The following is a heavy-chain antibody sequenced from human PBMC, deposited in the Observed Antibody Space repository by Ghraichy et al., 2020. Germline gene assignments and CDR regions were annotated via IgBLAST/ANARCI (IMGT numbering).Heavy chain of an antibody. J-gene: IGHJ6*02. CDR3: TRGGQRNRGQADGLDL. Sequence: GESLNISCAASGFSFSSYDMHWVRQITGKGLEWVSGIGTAGDTNYAGSVKGRLTISRENAKNFLYLQMNGLRAGDTAVYYCTRGGQRNRGQADGLDLWGQGTTDIVSS. CDR2: IGTAGDT. V-gene: IGHV3-13*01. CDR1: GFSFSSYD. D-gene: IGHD3-10*01.